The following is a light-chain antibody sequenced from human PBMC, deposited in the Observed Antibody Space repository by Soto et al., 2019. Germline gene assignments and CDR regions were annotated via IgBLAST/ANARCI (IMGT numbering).Light chain of an antibody. V-gene: IGKV3-15*01. J-gene: IGKJ5*01. CDR2: GAS. CDR1: QSVSSN. CDR3: QQYNTWPPIT. Sequence: EIGMTLSPTTLAVSPGERAPLSCRASQSVSSNLAWYQQKPGQAPRLLIYGASIRATGIPARFSGSGSWTEFTLTISSLQSEDFAVYYCQQYNTWPPITFGQGTRLENK.